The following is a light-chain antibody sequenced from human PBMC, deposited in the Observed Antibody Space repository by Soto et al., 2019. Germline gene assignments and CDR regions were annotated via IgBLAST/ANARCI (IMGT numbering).Light chain of an antibody. CDR2: TAS. V-gene: IGKV1-12*01. CDR3: QQTNSVPLT. CDR1: QDISNY. J-gene: IGKJ4*01. Sequence: DIQMTQSPSSASASVGDRVTITCRASQDISNYLAWYQQKPGKAPNLLIYTASSLQSGVPSKFSGSGSGTDFTPTISSLQPEDVATDYCQQTNSVPLTFGGGTKVEIK.